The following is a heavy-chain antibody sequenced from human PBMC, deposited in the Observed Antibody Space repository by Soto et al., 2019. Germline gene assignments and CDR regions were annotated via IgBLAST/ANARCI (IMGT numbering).Heavy chain of an antibody. Sequence: GGSLRLSCAASGFTFSSYSMNWVRQAPGKGLEWVSYISSSSSTIYYADSVKGRFTISRDNAKNSLYLQMNSLRDEDTAVYYCARDYVGILTGHYFDYWGQGTLVTVSS. J-gene: IGHJ4*02. CDR1: GFTFSSYS. V-gene: IGHV3-48*02. D-gene: IGHD3-9*01. CDR2: ISSSSSTI. CDR3: ARDYVGILTGHYFDY.